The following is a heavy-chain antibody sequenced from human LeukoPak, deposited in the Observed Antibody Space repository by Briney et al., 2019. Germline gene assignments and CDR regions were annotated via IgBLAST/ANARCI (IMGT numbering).Heavy chain of an antibody. CDR1: GGSISSYY. D-gene: IGHD1-1*01. CDR3: AKDRRGYNWNPVYFDY. CDR2: IYYSGST. V-gene: IGHV4-59*01. J-gene: IGHJ4*02. Sequence: PSETLSLTCTVSGGSISSYYWSWIRQPPGKGLEWIGYIYYSGSTNYNPSLKSRVTISVDTSKNQFSLKLSSVTAEDTAVYYCAKDRRGYNWNPVYFDYWGQGTLVTVSS.